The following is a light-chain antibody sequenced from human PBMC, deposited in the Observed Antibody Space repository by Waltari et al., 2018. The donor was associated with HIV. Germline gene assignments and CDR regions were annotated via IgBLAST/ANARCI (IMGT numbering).Light chain of an antibody. V-gene: IGKV2-28*01. CDR2: LGS. CDR1: QSLLHSNGYNY. Sequence: DIVMTQSPLSLPVTPGEPASISCRSSQSLLHSNGYNYLDWYLQKPGQSPQLLIYLGSNRASGVPDRFSGSGSGTEFTLKISRVEAEDVGVYYCMQALQTRTFGQGTKLEIK. CDR3: MQALQTRT. J-gene: IGKJ2*01.